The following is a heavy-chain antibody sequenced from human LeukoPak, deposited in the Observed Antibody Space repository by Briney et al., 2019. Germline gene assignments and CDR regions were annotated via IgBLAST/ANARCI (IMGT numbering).Heavy chain of an antibody. J-gene: IGHJ4*02. CDR2: IKQDGSEK. Sequence: GGSLSLSCAASGFTFISYWMSWVRQAPGKGLEWVANIKQDGSEKYYVDSVKGRFTISRDNAKNSLYLQMNSLRAEDTAVYYCATGSTWGQGTLVTVSS. CDR3: ATGST. CDR1: GFTFISYW. V-gene: IGHV3-7*03. D-gene: IGHD2-2*01.